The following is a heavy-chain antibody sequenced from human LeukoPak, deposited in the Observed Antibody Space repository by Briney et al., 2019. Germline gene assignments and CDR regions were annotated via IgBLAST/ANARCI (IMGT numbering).Heavy chain of an antibody. CDR3: ARGSTTAQRKDAFDI. CDR1: GFSFSSYS. J-gene: IGHJ3*02. V-gene: IGHV3-21*06. D-gene: IGHD1-14*01. Sequence: GGSLRLSCAASGFSFSSYSMNWVRQAPGQGLEWVSSISSGSGYIYYSDSIKGRFTISRDNAKNSLYLQMNSLGAEDMALHYCARGSTTAQRKDAFDIWGQGTMVTVSS. CDR2: ISSGSGYI.